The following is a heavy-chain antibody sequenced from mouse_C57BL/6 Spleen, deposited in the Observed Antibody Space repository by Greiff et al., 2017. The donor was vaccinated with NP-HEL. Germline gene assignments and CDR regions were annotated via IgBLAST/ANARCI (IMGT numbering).Heavy chain of an antibody. D-gene: IGHD2-3*01. Sequence: VQLQQPGAELVKPGASVKLSCKASGYTFTSYWITWVKQRPGQGLEWIGDLYPGSGSTNYNEKFKSKATLTVDTSSSTAYMQLSSLTSEDSAVYYCAKGGYDPFDYWGQGTTLTVSS. CDR3: AKGGYDPFDY. J-gene: IGHJ2*01. CDR2: LYPGSGST. CDR1: GYTFTSYW. V-gene: IGHV1-55*01.